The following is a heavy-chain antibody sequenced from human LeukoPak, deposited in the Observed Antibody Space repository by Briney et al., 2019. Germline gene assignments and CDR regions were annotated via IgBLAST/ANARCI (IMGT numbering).Heavy chain of an antibody. CDR1: GGSISSYY. Sequence: SETLSLTCTVSGGSISSYYWSWIRQPPGKGLEWIGYIYYSGSTNYNPSLKCRVTISVDTSKNQFSLKLSSVTAADTAVYYCARDRSLLWFGEPRGYFDYWGQGTLVTVSS. CDR3: ARDRSLLWFGEPRGYFDY. D-gene: IGHD3-10*01. CDR2: IYYSGST. V-gene: IGHV4-59*01. J-gene: IGHJ4*02.